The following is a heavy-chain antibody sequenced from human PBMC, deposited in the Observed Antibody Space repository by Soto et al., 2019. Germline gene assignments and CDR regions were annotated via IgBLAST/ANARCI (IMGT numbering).Heavy chain of an antibody. V-gene: IGHV3-23*01. D-gene: IGHD3-10*01. CDR3: SKGRGGSGSLTPRVDF. J-gene: IGHJ4*02. CDR2: ISGGGDTT. Sequence: EVQLLESGGGLVQPGGSLRLSCAASGFTFNNYAMTWVRQAPGKGLEWVSAISGGGDTTSYADSVKGRFTVSRDGSKNPLYLEMSSLGAGDTALFYCSKGRGGSGSLTPRVDFWGQGTLVTVSS. CDR1: GFTFNNYA.